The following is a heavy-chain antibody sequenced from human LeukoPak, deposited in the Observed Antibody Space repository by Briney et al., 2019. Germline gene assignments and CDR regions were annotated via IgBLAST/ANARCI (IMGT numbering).Heavy chain of an antibody. CDR2: MNPNSGNT. J-gene: IGHJ5*02. V-gene: IGHV1-8*01. CDR3: ARGGRITIFGVVENWFDP. CDR1: GYTFTSYD. Sequence: ASVTVSCKASGYTFTSYDINRVRQAAGQGLEWMGWMNPNSGNTGYAQKFQGRVTMTRNTSISTAYMELSSLRSEDTAVYYCARGGRITIFGVVENWFDPWGQGTLVTVSS. D-gene: IGHD3-3*01.